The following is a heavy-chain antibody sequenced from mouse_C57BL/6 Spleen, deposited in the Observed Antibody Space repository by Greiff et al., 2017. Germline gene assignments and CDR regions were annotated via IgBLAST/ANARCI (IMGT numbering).Heavy chain of an antibody. CDR2: IWSGGST. CDR1: GFSLTSYV. Sequence: QVQLQQSGPGLVQPSQSLSITCPVSGFSLTSYVVHWVRQSPGKGLEWLGVIWSGGSTDYNAAFISSLSIIKDNSKSQVFFKMNSLQADDTAIYYCANDYYGSSYAMDYWGQGTSVTVSS. V-gene: IGHV2-2*01. CDR3: ANDYYGSSYAMDY. J-gene: IGHJ4*01. D-gene: IGHD1-1*01.